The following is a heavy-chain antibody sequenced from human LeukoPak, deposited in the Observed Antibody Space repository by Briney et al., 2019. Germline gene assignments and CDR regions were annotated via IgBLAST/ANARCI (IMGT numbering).Heavy chain of an antibody. CDR1: GFTFSRYA. CDR3: VRTSPLFDY. V-gene: IGHV3-23*01. Sequence: PGGSLRLSCAASGFTFSRYAMTWVRQAPGKGLDWVSAISTTGSGTYYADSVRGRFTISRDNSKNTLFLQMNSLRAEDTAVYYCVRTSPLFDYWGQGILVTVSS. D-gene: IGHD1-7*01. CDR2: ISTTGSGT. J-gene: IGHJ4*02.